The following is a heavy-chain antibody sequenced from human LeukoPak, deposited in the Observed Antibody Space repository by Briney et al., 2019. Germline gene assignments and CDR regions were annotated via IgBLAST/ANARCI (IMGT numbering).Heavy chain of an antibody. V-gene: IGHV4-59*08. CDR2: IYYSGST. Sequence: PSETLSLTCTVSGGSISSYYWSWIWQPPGKGLEWIGYIYYSGSTNYNPSLKSRVTISVDTSKNQFSLKLSSVTAADTAVYYCARYSSGWYPFDYWGQGTLVTVSS. J-gene: IGHJ4*02. D-gene: IGHD6-19*01. CDR3: ARYSSGWYPFDY. CDR1: GGSISSYY.